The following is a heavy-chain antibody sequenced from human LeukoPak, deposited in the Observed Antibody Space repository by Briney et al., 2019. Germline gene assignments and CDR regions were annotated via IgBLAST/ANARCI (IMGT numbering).Heavy chain of an antibody. D-gene: IGHD3-10*01. Sequence: GGSLRLSCEASGFTFSSYWMHWVRQVPGKGLVWVSRINSDGGSTNYADSVKGRFTISRDNAKNTLYLQMNSLRAEDTAVYYCARDTGSFYHDYWGQGTLVTVSS. CDR1: GFTFSSYW. J-gene: IGHJ4*02. CDR3: ARDTGSFYHDY. V-gene: IGHV3-74*01. CDR2: INSDGGST.